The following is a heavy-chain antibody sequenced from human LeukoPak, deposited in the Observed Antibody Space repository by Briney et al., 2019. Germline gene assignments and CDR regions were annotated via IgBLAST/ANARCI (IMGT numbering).Heavy chain of an antibody. V-gene: IGHV4-34*01. CDR2: INHSGGT. Sequence: SETLSLTCGVYGGSFSGYYWSWIRQPPGKGLEWIGEINHSGGTNYNPSLKTRSPISVETSKNQFSRKLSSWTAADTPMYYCARGRGIVDYWGQGTLVTVSS. J-gene: IGHJ4*02. CDR3: ARGRGIVDY. D-gene: IGHD2-15*01. CDR1: GGSFSGYY.